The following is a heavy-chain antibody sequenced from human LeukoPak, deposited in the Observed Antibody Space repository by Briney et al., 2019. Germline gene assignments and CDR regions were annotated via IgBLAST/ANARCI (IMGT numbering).Heavy chain of an antibody. D-gene: IGHD6-13*01. V-gene: IGHV4-59*12. CDR2: IYYSGST. J-gene: IGHJ4*02. CDR3: ARDVLRQQLGRGFDY. CDR1: GGSISSYY. Sequence: SETLSLTCTVSGGSISSYYWSWIRQPPGKGLEWIGSIYYSGSTYYNPSLKSRVTISVDTSKNQFSLKLSSVTAADTAVYYCARDVLRQQLGRGFDYWGQGTLVTVSS.